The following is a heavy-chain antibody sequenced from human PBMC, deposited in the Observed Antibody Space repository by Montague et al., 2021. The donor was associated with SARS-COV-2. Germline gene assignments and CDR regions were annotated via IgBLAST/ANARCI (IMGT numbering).Heavy chain of an antibody. V-gene: IGHV6-1*01. CDR1: GDSVASKSPT. D-gene: IGHD1-26*01. J-gene: IGHJ4*02. CDR2: TYYRSRWSN. Sequence: CAISGDSVASKSPTWHWNRQSPSRGLEWLGRTYYRSRWSNDYAVSVRSRIIINPDTSTNQFSLQLSSVTPEDTAVYFCARERWAVGVSFDYWGQGTLVTVSS. CDR3: ARERWAVGVSFDY.